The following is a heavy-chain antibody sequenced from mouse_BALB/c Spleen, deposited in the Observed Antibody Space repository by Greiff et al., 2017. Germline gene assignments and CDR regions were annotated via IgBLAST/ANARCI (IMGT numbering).Heavy chain of an antibody. CDR3: ARFTTGYAMDY. V-gene: IGHV3-2*02. CDR2: ISYSGST. J-gene: IGHJ4*01. D-gene: IGHD2-12*01. Sequence: DVKLQESGPGLVKPSQSLSLTCTVTGYSITSDYAWNWIRQFPGNKLEWMGYISYSGSTSYNPSLKSRISITRDTSKNQFFLQLNSVTTEDTATYYCARFTTGYAMDYWGQGTSVTVSS. CDR1: GYSITSDYA.